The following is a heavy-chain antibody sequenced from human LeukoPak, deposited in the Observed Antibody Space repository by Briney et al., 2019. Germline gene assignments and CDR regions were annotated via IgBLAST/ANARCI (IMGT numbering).Heavy chain of an antibody. CDR1: GGTFSSYA. J-gene: IGHJ6*02. Sequence: GSSVKVSCKASGGTFSSYAISWVRQAPGQGLEWMGGIIPIFGTANYAQKFQGRVTITADESTSTAYMELSSLRSEDTAVYYCARHWNYQDYYYYGMDVWGQGTTVTVSS. D-gene: IGHD1-7*01. CDR3: ARHWNYQDYYYYGMDV. CDR2: IIPIFGTA. V-gene: IGHV1-69*01.